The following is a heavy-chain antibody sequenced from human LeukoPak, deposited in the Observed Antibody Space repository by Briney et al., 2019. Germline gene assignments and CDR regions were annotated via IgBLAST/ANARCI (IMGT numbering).Heavy chain of an antibody. CDR3: ATSRFL. Sequence: PGGSLRLSCVASGFTFSSYDMNWVRQAPGKGLEWVSSVGTSGSGTYYADSVKGRFTISRDNSKNMLSLHMNSLRAGDTAVYYCATSRFLWGQGTLVTVSS. V-gene: IGHV3-23*01. J-gene: IGHJ4*02. D-gene: IGHD2/OR15-2a*01. CDR1: GFTFSSYD. CDR2: VGTSGSGT.